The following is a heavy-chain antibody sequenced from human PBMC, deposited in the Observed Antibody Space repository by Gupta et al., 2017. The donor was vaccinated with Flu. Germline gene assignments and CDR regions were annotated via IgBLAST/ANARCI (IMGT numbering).Heavy chain of an antibody. J-gene: IGHJ5*02. V-gene: IGHV1-8*01. Sequence: INWVRQATGQGLEWMGWMNPNSGNTGYAQKFQGRVTMTRNTSISTAYMELSSLRSEDTAVYYCARVVGITMVRGVSETSNWFDPWGQGTLVTVSS. CDR2: MNPNSGNT. D-gene: IGHD3-10*01. CDR3: ARVVGITMVRGVSETSNWFDP.